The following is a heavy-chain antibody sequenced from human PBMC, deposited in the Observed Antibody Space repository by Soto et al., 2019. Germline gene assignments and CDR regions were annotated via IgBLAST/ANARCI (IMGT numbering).Heavy chain of an antibody. CDR3: ARGPDSSGWYVIDS. Sequence: PSETLSLTCTVSGASISAYGWSWIRQPAGKGLEWIGRLYSGGNTDPNPSFKSRLTMSADTSKSQFSLKLSSVTAADTAVYYCARGPDSSGWYVIDSWGQGTLVPVSS. CDR2: LYSGGNT. D-gene: IGHD6-19*01. V-gene: IGHV4-4*07. J-gene: IGHJ4*02. CDR1: GASISAYG.